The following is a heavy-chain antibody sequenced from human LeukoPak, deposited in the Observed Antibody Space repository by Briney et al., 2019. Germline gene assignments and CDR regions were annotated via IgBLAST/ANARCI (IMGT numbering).Heavy chain of an antibody. Sequence: ASVKVSCKTSNYTFTNYGITWVRQAPGQGLEWMGWINVYNGNTHYAEKLQGRVTMTTDTSTSTAYMELRSLRSDDTAIYYCARLIPQKWELPGKWFDPWGQGTLVTVSS. CDR2: INVYNGNT. V-gene: IGHV1-18*01. D-gene: IGHD1-26*01. J-gene: IGHJ5*02. CDR1: NYTFTNYG. CDR3: ARLIPQKWELPGKWFDP.